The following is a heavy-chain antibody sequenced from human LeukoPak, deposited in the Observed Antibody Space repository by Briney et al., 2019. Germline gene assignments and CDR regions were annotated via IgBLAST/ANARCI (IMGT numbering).Heavy chain of an antibody. CDR2: INPNSGGT. CDR3: ARDRGQWLVIDY. Sequence: ASVKVSCKASGYTFTGYYMHWVRQAPGQGLEWMGRINPNSGGTSYAQKFQGRVTMTRDTSISTAYMELSRLRSDDTAVYYCARDRGQWLVIDYWGQGTLVTVSS. CDR1: GYTFTGYY. V-gene: IGHV1-2*06. D-gene: IGHD6-19*01. J-gene: IGHJ4*02.